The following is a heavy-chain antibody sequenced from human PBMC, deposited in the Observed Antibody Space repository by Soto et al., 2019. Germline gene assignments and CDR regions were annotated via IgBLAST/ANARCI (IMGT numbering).Heavy chain of an antibody. Sequence: EVQLVESGGGLVQPGRSLRLSCTASGFTFDDYAMHWVRQAPGKGLEWVAGISWNSGSIGYADSVKGRFTISRDNAKNSLYLQMNSLRPEDTALYYRAKDKLGVGYNSGWYDYWGQGSLVTVSS. CDR1: GFTFDDYA. J-gene: IGHJ4*02. CDR3: AKDKLGVGYNSGWYDY. D-gene: IGHD6-19*01. CDR2: ISWNSGSI. V-gene: IGHV3-9*01.